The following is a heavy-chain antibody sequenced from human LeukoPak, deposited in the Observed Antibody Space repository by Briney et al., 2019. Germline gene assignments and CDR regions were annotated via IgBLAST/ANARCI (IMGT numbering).Heavy chain of an antibody. CDR1: GFTFSSYW. D-gene: IGHD3-22*01. V-gene: IGHV3-74*01. Sequence: PGGSLRLSCAASGFTFSSYWMNWVRQAPGKGLVWVSRIASDGSSTTYADSVKGRFTISRDNSKNTLFLQMDSLRAEDTAVYHCARDRRTYYYDSTSGMDVWGQGTTVTVSS. CDR2: IASDGSST. J-gene: IGHJ6*02. CDR3: ARDRRTYYYDSTSGMDV.